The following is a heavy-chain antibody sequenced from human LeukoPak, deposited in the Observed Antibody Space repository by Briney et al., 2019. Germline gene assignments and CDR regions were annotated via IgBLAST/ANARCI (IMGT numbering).Heavy chain of an antibody. CDR2: ISGSGGST. CDR1: GFTFRSYA. V-gene: IGHV3-23*01. J-gene: IGHJ4*02. CDR3: ASYDSSGYYHYFDY. Sequence: PGGSLRLSCAASGFTFRSYAMSWVRQAPGKGLEWVSAISGSGGSTYYADSVKGRFTISRDNSKNTLYLQMNSLRAEDTAVYYCASYDSSGYYHYFDYWGRGTLVTVSS. D-gene: IGHD3-22*01.